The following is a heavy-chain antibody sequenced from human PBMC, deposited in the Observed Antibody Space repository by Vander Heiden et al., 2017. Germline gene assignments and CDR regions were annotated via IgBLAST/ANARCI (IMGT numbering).Heavy chain of an antibody. Sequence: QITLKESGPTLVKPTQTLTLTCTFSGFSLSTSGVGVCWIRQPQGKDLEWLALSYWNDDKRYSPSLKSRLTITKDTSKNQGVLTMTNMDPVDTATYYCAHRRGRAYFDYWGQGTLVTVSS. CDR1: GFSLSTSGVG. J-gene: IGHJ4*02. D-gene: IGHD3-16*01. CDR2: SYWNDDK. V-gene: IGHV2-5*01. CDR3: AHRRGRAYFDY.